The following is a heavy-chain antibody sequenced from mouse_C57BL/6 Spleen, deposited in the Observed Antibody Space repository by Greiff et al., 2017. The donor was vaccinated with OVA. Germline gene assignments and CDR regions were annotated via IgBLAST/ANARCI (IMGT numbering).Heavy chain of an antibody. CDR3: ARDWDGGFAY. J-gene: IGHJ3*01. CDR2: INPSTGGT. CDR1: GYSFTGYY. D-gene: IGHD4-1*01. V-gene: IGHV1-42*01. Sequence: VHVKQSGPELVKPGASVKISCKASGYSFTGYYMNWVKQSPEKSLEWIGEINPSTGGTTYNQKFKAKATLTVDKSSSTAYMQLKSLTSEDSAVYYCARDWDGGFAYWGQGTLVTVSA.